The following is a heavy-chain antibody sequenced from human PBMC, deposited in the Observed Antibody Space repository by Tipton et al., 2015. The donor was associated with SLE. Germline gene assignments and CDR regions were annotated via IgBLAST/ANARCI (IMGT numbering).Heavy chain of an antibody. J-gene: IGHJ4*02. CDR2: INHSGST. CDR1: GGSFSGYY. D-gene: IGHD2-2*01. Sequence: TLSLTCAVYGGSFSGYYWSWIRQPPGKGLEWIGEINHSGSTTYNPSLKSRVTISVDTSKNQFSLKLSSVTAADTAVYYCAREGIVVVPAASGFDYWGQGTLVTVSS. V-gene: IGHV4-34*01. CDR3: AREGIVVVPAASGFDY.